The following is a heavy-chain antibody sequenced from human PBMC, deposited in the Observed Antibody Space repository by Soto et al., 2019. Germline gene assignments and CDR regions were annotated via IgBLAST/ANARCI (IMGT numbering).Heavy chain of an antibody. D-gene: IGHD1-26*01. CDR3: AKDGSHNFDY. V-gene: IGHV3-30*18. J-gene: IGHJ4*02. Sequence: QVQLVESGGGVVQPGRSLRLSCAASGFTFSHYAMHWVRQAPGKGLEWVALMSYDGSNEYYADSVKGRFTISRDNSKNTLYLQMNSLRADDTVVYYCAKDGSHNFDYWGQGTLVTVSS. CDR2: MSYDGSNE. CDR1: GFTFSHYA.